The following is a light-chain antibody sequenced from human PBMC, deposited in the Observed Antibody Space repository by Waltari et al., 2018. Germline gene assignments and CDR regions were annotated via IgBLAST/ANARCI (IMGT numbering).Light chain of an antibody. V-gene: IGLV2-14*03. CDR2: DVS. J-gene: IGLJ3*02. CDR3: KSYTGTGSWV. CDR1: KSDVGFYNY. Sequence: QSALTQPASVSGSPGQSLTIFCTGTKSDVGFYNYFSWYQQHPGKAPKVIIYDVSQRPSGISNRFSGSKSGNTASLTISGLQADDEADYYCKSYTGTGSWVFGGGTKLTVL.